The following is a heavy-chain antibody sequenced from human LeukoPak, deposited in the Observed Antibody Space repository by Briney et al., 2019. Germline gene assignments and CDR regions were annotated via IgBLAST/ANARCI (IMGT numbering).Heavy chain of an antibody. J-gene: IGHJ4*02. Sequence: SETLSLTCTVSGGSINSNSWNWLRQPPGKGLEWIGYVYYSGSTNYNPSLKSRVTVSLDRPKNQFSLMLKSVTAADTAVYYCARQSTASTFDFWGQGALVTVSS. CDR3: ARQSTASTFDF. D-gene: IGHD5/OR15-5a*01. CDR1: GGSINSNS. CDR2: VYYSGST. V-gene: IGHV4-59*08.